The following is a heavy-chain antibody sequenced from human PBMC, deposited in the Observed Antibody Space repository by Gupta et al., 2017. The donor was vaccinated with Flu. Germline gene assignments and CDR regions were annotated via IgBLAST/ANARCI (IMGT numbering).Heavy chain of an antibody. CDR3: VRAYYDISAGYYFFDY. Sequence: QVQLQESGPGLVKPSQTLSLTCTFSGDSIRSGNYYWSWIRQSAGKGLEWIGRTSASGSTNYNPSLKSRVTISVDTSEKQFSLKLTSMTASDTAIYYCVRAYYDISAGYYFFDYWGQGTLVTVSS. CDR1: GDSIRSGNYY. J-gene: IGHJ4*02. CDR2: TSASGST. D-gene: IGHD3-9*01. V-gene: IGHV4-61*02.